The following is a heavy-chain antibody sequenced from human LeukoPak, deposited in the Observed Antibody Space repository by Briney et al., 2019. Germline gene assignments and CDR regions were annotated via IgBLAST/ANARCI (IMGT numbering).Heavy chain of an antibody. CDR2: IRWNSGSI. Sequence: GGSLRLSCAASGFTFDDYAMHWVRQAPGKGLEWVSGIRWNSGSIGYADSVKGRFTISRDNAKNSLYLQMNSLRAEDTALYYCAKDRSIAAAGTFDYWGQGTLVTVSS. D-gene: IGHD6-13*01. CDR3: AKDRSIAAAGTFDY. J-gene: IGHJ4*02. CDR1: GFTFDDYA. V-gene: IGHV3-9*01.